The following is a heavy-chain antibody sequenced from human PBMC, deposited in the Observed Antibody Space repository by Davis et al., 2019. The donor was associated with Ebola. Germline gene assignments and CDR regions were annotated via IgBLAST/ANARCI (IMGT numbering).Heavy chain of an antibody. CDR2: IKSKTDGGTT. J-gene: IGHJ4*02. CDR1: GFTFSNAW. D-gene: IGHD3-22*01. V-gene: IGHV3-15*01. Sequence: PGGSLRLSCAASGFTFSNAWMSWVRQAPGKGLEWVGRIKSKTDGGTTDYAAPVKGRFTISRDDSKNTLYLQMNSLKTVDTAVYYCTADYYDSSGLTDYWGQGTLVTVSS. CDR3: TADYYDSSGLTDY.